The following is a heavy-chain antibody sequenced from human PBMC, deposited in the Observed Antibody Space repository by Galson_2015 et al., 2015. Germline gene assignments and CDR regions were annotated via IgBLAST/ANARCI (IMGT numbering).Heavy chain of an antibody. Sequence: CAISGDSVSNSDASWNWIRQSPSRGLEWLGRTYYRSKWSNGYAVSVKSRITIFPDTSKNQFSLQLNSVTLEDTAVYYCARDTGWGFDYLGQGALVTVSS. CDR2: TYYRSKWSN. D-gene: IGHD1-14*01. CDR1: GDSVSNSDAS. CDR3: ARDTGWGFDY. J-gene: IGHJ4*02. V-gene: IGHV6-1*01.